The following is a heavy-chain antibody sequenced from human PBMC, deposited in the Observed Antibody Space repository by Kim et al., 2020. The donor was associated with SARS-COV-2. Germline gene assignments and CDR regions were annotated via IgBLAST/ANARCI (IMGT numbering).Heavy chain of an antibody. CDR1: GGSISSYY. CDR3: ARGAQDFWSGYYYYYYYGMDV. CDR2: IYYSGRT. D-gene: IGHD3-3*01. Sequence: SETLSLTCPVSGGSISSYYWSWIRQPPGKGLDWIGYIYYSGRTNYNPSLKIRVTISVDTSNNQFSLKLSSVTAADTAVYYCARGAQDFWSGYYYYYYYGMDVWGQGTTVTVSS. J-gene: IGHJ6*02. V-gene: IGHV4-59*01.